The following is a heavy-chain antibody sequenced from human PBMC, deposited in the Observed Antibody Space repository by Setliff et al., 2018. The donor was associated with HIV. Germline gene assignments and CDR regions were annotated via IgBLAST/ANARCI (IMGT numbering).Heavy chain of an antibody. V-gene: IGHV3-21*01. D-gene: IGHD3-3*01. Sequence: GGSLRLSCAASGFTFSSYSMNWVRQAPGKGLEWVSSISSSSSYIYYADSVEGRFTISRDNAKNSLYLRMNDLRAEDTAVYYCTKCHYQYNFWSGYFSTWGQGALVTVSS. CDR2: ISSSSSYI. J-gene: IGHJ5*02. CDR3: TKCHYQYNFWSGYFST. CDR1: GFTFSSYS.